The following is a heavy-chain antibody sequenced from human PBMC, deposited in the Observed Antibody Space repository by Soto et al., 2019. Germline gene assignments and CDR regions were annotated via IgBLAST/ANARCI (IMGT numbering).Heavy chain of an antibody. V-gene: IGHV4-31*03. J-gene: IGHJ4*02. Sequence: QVQLQESGPGLVKPSQTLSLTCTVSGGSISSGGYYWSWIRQHPGKGLEWIGYIYYSGSTYYNPSLKTRVTISVDTSKNQFSLKLSSATSADTAVYYCARESRIEWLRWYYFAYWGQGTLVTVSS. D-gene: IGHD5-12*01. CDR3: ARESRIEWLRWYYFAY. CDR1: GGSISSGGYY. CDR2: IYYSGST.